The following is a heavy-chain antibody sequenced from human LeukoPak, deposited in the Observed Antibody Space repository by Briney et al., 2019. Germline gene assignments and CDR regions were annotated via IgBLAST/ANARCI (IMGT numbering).Heavy chain of an antibody. Sequence: PSETLSLTCTVSGGSISSYYWSWLRQPPGKGLEWIGYIYYSGSTNYNPSLESRVTISVDTSKNQFSLKLSSVTAADTAVYYCAGKYYDILTDYPKTYYYYGMDVWGQGTTVTVSS. CDR1: GGSISSYY. CDR3: AGKYYDILTDYPKTYYYYGMDV. D-gene: IGHD3-9*01. J-gene: IGHJ6*02. CDR2: IYYSGST. V-gene: IGHV4-59*08.